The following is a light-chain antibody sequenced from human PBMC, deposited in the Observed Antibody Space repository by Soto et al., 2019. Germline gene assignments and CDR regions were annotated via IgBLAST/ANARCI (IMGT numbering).Light chain of an antibody. CDR2: GAS. Sequence: EIVLTQSAGTLSLSPGERATLSCRASQSVSSSYLAWYQQKPGQAPRLLIFGASTRATGIPDRFSGSGSGTDFTLTINRLEPEDFAVYYCQQYGSSPTWTFGKGTKVDIK. J-gene: IGKJ1*01. V-gene: IGKV3-20*01. CDR3: QQYGSSPTWT. CDR1: QSVSSSY.